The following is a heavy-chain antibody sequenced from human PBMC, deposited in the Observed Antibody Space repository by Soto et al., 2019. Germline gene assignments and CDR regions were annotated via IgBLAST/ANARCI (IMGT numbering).Heavy chain of an antibody. D-gene: IGHD3-3*01. CDR1: GFTFSSYW. Sequence: GGSLRLSCAASGFTFSSYWMSWVRQAPGKGLEWVANIKQDGSEKYYVDSVKGRFTISRDNAKNSLYLQMNSLRAEDTAVYYCARDPTFTDFWSGYYFDYWGQGTLVTVSS. CDR3: ARDPTFTDFWSGYYFDY. V-gene: IGHV3-7*01. CDR2: IKQDGSEK. J-gene: IGHJ4*02.